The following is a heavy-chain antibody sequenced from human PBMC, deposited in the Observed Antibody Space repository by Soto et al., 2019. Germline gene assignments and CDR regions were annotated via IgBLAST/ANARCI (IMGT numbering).Heavy chain of an antibody. CDR3: ARGRGSQLERRKKADY. Sequence: SVKVSCKASGGTFSSYAISWVRQAPGQGLEWMGGIIPIFGTANYAQKFQGRVTITADESTSTAYMELSSLRSEDTAVYYCARGRGSQLERRKKADYWGQGTLVTVSS. D-gene: IGHD1-1*01. CDR2: IIPIFGTA. V-gene: IGHV1-69*13. J-gene: IGHJ4*02. CDR1: GGTFSSYA.